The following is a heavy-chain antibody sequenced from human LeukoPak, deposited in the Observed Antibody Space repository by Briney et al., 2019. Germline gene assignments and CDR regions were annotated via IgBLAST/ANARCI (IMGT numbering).Heavy chain of an antibody. CDR1: GFTFSSYE. Sequence: PGGSLRLSCAASGFTFSSYEMNWVRQAPGKGLEWVSSISSSSSYIYYADSVKGRFTISRDNAKNSLYLQMNSLRAEDTAVYYCAGARDAFDIWGQGTMVTVSS. CDR2: ISSSSSYI. J-gene: IGHJ3*02. CDR3: AGARDAFDI. V-gene: IGHV3-21*01.